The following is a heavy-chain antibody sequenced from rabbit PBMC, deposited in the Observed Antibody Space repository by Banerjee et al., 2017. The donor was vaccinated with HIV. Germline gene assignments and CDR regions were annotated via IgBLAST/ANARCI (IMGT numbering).Heavy chain of an antibody. J-gene: IGHJ4*01. V-gene: IGHV1S40*01. CDR3: ARDNDAYLNYFTL. CDR1: GFTISSSYY. CDR2: VYGGSSGIT. Sequence: QSLEESGGDLVKPGASLTLTCTASGFTISSSYYMSWVRQAPGQGLEWIASVYGGSSGITYYASWAKGRFTISKTSSTTVTLQLNSLTAADTATYFCARDNDAYLNYFTLWGQGTLVTVS. D-gene: IGHD2-1*01.